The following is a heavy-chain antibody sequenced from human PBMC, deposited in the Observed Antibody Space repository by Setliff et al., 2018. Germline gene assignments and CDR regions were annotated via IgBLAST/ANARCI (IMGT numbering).Heavy chain of an antibody. D-gene: IGHD3-22*01. CDR2: INHSGSS. Sequence: SETLSLTCAASGGTFSDYYWTWIRQPPGKGLEWIGEINHSGSSNYNPSLKSRVTISVDTSKNQFSLRLTSVTAADTALYYCARHGGGTPYYYESRGFDSWGQGTQVTVSS. CDR1: GGTFSDYY. V-gene: IGHV4-34*09. CDR3: ARHGGGTPYYYESRGFDS. J-gene: IGHJ4*02.